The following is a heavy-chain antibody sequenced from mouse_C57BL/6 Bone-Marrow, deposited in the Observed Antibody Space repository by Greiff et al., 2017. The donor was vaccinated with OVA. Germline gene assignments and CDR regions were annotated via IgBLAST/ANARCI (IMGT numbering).Heavy chain of an antibody. V-gene: IGHV10-1*01. CDR1: GFSFNTYA. J-gene: IGHJ1*03. Sequence: EVQVVESGGGLVQPKGSLKLSCAASGFSFNTYAMNWVRQAPGKGLEWVARIRSKSNNYATYYADSVKDRFTISRDDSESMLYLQMNNLKTEDTAMYYCVRHEEIYDGKEDWYFDVWGTGTTVTVSS. CDR3: VRHEEIYDGKEDWYFDV. CDR2: IRSKSNNYAT. D-gene: IGHD2-1*01.